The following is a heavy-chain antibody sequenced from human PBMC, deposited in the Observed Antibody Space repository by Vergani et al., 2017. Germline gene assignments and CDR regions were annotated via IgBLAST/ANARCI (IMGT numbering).Heavy chain of an antibody. CDR2: ISSSGSTI. Sequence: QVQLVESGGGLVKPGGSLRLSCAASGFTFSDYYMSWIRQAPGKGLEGVSYISSSGSTIYYADSVKGRFTISRDNAKNSLYLQMNSLRAEDTAVYYCARDRMMTTVTTWMGFDPWGQGTLVTVSS. J-gene: IGHJ5*02. CDR1: GFTFSDYY. V-gene: IGHV3-11*04. CDR3: ARDRMMTTVTTWMGFDP. D-gene: IGHD4-11*01.